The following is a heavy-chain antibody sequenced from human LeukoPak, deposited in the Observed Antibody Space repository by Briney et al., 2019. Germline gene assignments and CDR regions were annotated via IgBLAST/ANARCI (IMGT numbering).Heavy chain of an antibody. V-gene: IGHV3-53*01. CDR1: GFTVSSNY. J-gene: IGHJ3*02. D-gene: IGHD1-26*01. Sequence: PGGSLRLSCAASGFTVSSNYMSWVRQAPGKGLEWVSEIYSDGSTYYAASVKGRFSISRDNSKNTVYLQMNSLRVEDTAVYYCARELREHGVFDIWGQGTMVTVSS. CDR3: ARELREHGVFDI. CDR2: IYSDGST.